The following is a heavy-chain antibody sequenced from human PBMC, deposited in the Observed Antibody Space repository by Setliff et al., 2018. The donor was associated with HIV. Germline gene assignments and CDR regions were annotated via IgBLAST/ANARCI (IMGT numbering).Heavy chain of an antibody. CDR2: INTETGNP. J-gene: IGHJ4*02. D-gene: IGHD1-26*01. CDR1: GYTLTTYG. CDR3: ARVGSYWSTFDY. Sequence: ASVKVSCKASGYTLTTYGISWVRQAPGQGLEWMGWINTETGNPMYAQGFTGRFVFSLHTSVSTAYLQINSLKTEDTAMYYCARVGSYWSTFDYWGQGALVTVS. V-gene: IGHV7-4-1*02.